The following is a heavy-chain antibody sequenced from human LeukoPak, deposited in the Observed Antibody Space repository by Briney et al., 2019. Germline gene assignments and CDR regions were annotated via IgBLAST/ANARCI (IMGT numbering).Heavy chain of an antibody. CDR1: GDSISDDY. V-gene: IGHV4-34*01. CDR3: AKSNGYGLVDI. D-gene: IGHD3-10*01. J-gene: IGHJ3*02. Sequence: SETLSLTCTVSGDSISDDYWSWIRQPPGKGLEWIGEIKHNGSTNYNPSLKRRVTISLDTSKNQFSLKLNSVTAADTAVYYCAKSNGYGLVDIWGQGTMVTVSS. CDR2: IKHNGST.